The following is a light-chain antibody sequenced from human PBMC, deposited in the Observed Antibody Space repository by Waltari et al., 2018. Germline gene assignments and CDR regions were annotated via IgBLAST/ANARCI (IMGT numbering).Light chain of an antibody. J-gene: IGLJ3*02. Sequence: SSELTQDPAVSVALGQTVRLTCQGDSLRSYYASWYQQKPGQAPVLVIYSKNNLPSGIPDRFSGSSSGNPASLTITRAQAEDEADYYGNSRDSSGNHEVFGGGTKLTVL. CDR1: SLRSYY. V-gene: IGLV3-19*01. CDR3: NSRDSSGNHEV. CDR2: SKN.